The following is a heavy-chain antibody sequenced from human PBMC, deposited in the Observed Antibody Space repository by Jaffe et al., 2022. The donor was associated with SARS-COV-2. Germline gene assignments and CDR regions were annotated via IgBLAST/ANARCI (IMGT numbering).Heavy chain of an antibody. J-gene: IGHJ4*02. D-gene: IGHD2-2*01. CDR3: ARDVQDRNKYHFEY. Sequence: EVQLVESGGGLVQPGGSLRLSCAGSGFAFGSYWMSWVRQAPGKGLEWVANINEDGSKIYYVGSVKGRFTISRDNAKNSLYLQMNSLRAEDTAKYSCARDVQDRNKYHFEYWGQGTLVTVSS. V-gene: IGHV3-7*03. CDR1: GFAFGSYW. CDR2: INEDGSKI.